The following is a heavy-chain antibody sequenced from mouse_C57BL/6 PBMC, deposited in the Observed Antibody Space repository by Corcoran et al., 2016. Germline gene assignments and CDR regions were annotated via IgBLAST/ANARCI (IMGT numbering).Heavy chain of an antibody. CDR3: ARNDGYHVGFAY. J-gene: IGHJ3*01. V-gene: IGHV1-76*01. CDR1: GYTFTDYY. Sequence: QVQLKQSGAELVRPGASVKLSCKASGYTFTDYYINWVKQRPGQGLEWIARIYPGSGNTYYNEKFKGKATLTAEKSYSTAYMQLSSLTAEDSAVYFCARNDGYHVGFAYWGQGTLVTVSA. CDR2: IYPGSGNT. D-gene: IGHD2-3*01.